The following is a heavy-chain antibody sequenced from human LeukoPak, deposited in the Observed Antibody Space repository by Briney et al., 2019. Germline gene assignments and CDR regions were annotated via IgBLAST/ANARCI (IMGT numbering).Heavy chain of an antibody. D-gene: IGHD4-17*01. CDR3: ATSTVTTFWGAYYFDY. CDR2: IYYSGST. Sequence: PSETLSLTCTVSGGSISSYYWSWIRQPPGKGLEWIGYIYYSGSTSYNPSLKSRVTISVDTSKNQFSLKLSSVTAADTAVYYCATSTVTTFWGAYYFDYWGQGTLVTVSS. J-gene: IGHJ4*02. CDR1: GGSISSYY. V-gene: IGHV4-59*01.